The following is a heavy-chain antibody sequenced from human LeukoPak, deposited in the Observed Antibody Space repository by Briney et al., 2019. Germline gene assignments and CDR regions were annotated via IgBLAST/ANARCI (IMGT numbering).Heavy chain of an antibody. J-gene: IGHJ4*02. CDR1: GFTFSDYS. CDR3: ARDHLYAFDY. D-gene: IGHD3-16*01. V-gene: IGHV3-69-1*01. CDR2: IGGAT. Sequence: GGSLRLSCAASGFTFSDYSMNWVRQAPGKGLEWVSYIGGATYYADSVKGRFTISRDSAKNSVYLQMNSLRAEDTAVYYCARDHLYAFDYWGQGILVTVSS.